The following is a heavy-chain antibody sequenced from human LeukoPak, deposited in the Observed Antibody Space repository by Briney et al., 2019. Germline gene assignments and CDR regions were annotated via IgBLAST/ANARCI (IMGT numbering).Heavy chain of an antibody. CDR1: GGSISSSSYY. D-gene: IGHD3-22*01. V-gene: IGHV4-39*01. CDR2: ICYSGST. CDR3: ARQDYDSTGYYSLNYFDY. J-gene: IGHJ4*02. Sequence: KPSETLSLTCTVSGGSISSSSYYWGWIRQPPGKGLEWIGSICYSGSTYYNLSLKSRVTISVDTSKNQFSLRLSSVTAADTAVYYCARQDYDSTGYYSLNYFDYWGQGTLVTVSS.